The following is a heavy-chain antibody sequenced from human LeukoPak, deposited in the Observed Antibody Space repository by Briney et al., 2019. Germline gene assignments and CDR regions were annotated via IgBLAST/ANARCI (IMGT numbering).Heavy chain of an antibody. CDR2: ITAANGNT. J-gene: IGHJ6*03. Sequence: GASVKVSCKASGYNFNTYGIGWVRQAPRQGLEWMGWITAANGNTNYAQKVQGRVTMTTDTSTSTAYMELRSLRSDDTAVYFCARAVQGYCSGGSCSNYYYYYMDVWGKGTTVTVSS. V-gene: IGHV1-18*01. D-gene: IGHD2-15*01. CDR3: ARAVQGYCSGGSCSNYYYYYMDV. CDR1: GYNFNTYG.